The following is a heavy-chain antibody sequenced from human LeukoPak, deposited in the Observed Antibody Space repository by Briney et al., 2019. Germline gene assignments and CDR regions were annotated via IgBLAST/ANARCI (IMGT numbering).Heavy chain of an antibody. Sequence: ASVKVSCKASGYTFTGYYMHWVRQALGQGLEWMGWINPNSGGTNYAQKFQGRVTMTRDTSISTAYMELSRLRSDDTAVYYCARGSYYYYGMDVWGQGTTVTVSS. V-gene: IGHV1-2*02. CDR2: INPNSGGT. CDR3: ARGSYYYYGMDV. J-gene: IGHJ6*02. CDR1: GYTFTGYY.